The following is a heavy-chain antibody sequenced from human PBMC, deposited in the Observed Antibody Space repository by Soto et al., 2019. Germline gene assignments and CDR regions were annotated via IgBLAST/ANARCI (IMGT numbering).Heavy chain of an antibody. D-gene: IGHD3-22*01. CDR1: GGAFSSCA. CDR3: ARVGSGYSPY. J-gene: IGHJ4*02. CDR2: IIHIFGNT. Sequence: ALVKVSCTDSGGAFSSCAISWVRQAPGQGLEWMGGIIHIFGNTHYAQKLQGRVTMTTDTSTSTAYMELRSLRSDDTAVYYCARVGSGYSPYWGQGTLVTVSS. V-gene: IGHV1-18*01.